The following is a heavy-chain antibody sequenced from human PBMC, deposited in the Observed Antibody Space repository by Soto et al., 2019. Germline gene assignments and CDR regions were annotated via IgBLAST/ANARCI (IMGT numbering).Heavy chain of an antibody. CDR3: ARAEYSSLSVDWFDP. Sequence: ASETLSLTGTVSGGSVRSANDSWNWIRQPPGKGLECIGCVYYSGSTNYNPSLKGRVTISIDTSKNQFSLKLSAVTAADTAVYYCARAEYSSLSVDWFDPWGQGTLGTVSS. D-gene: IGHD6-19*01. J-gene: IGHJ5*02. V-gene: IGHV4-61*01. CDR1: GGSVRSANDS. CDR2: VYYSGST.